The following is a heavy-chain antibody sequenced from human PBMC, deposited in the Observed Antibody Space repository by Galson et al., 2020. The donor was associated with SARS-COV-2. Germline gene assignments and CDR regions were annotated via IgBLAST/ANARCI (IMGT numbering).Heavy chain of an antibody. Sequence: GESLKISCAASGFAFSTNAMTWLRQAPGKGLEWVSTISGSDLTTSYTDSVRGRFTISRDSSKHTLYLQMNSLRVDDTAIYYCAKDQTLAGTFESWGQGTQVTVSS. CDR2: ISGSDLTT. D-gene: IGHD6-19*01. CDR3: AKDQTLAGTFES. V-gene: IGHV3-23*01. CDR1: GFAFSTNA. J-gene: IGHJ4*02.